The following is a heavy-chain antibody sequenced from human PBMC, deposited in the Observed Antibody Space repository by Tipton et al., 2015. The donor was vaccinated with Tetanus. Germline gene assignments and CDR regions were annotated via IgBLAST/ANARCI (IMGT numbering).Heavy chain of an antibody. V-gene: IGHV4-31*03. J-gene: IGHJ4*02. CDR3: ARGTFYAFDF. D-gene: IGHD2/OR15-2a*01. CDR2: IRDNGNS. Sequence: TLSLTCNVSGGSISDKKCYWGWIRQPPGKGLEWIGHIRDNGNSYANPSLSGRVTMSVDTRKNQFSLNLTSVSVADTATYYCARGTFYAFDFWGQGVQVTVSS. CDR1: GGSISDKKCY.